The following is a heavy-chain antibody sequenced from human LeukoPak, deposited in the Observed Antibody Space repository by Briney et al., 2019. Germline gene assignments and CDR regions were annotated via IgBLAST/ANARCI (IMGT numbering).Heavy chain of an antibody. CDR2: IIPIFGTA. CDR3: ARAGYDSSGYYYYPDY. D-gene: IGHD3-22*01. Sequence: SVKVSCKASGGTFSSYAISWVRQAPGQGLEWMGGIIPIFGTANYAQKFQGRVTITADESTSTAYMELSSLRSEDTAAYYCARAGYDSSGYYYYPDYWGQGTLVTVSS. CDR1: GGTFSSYA. V-gene: IGHV1-69*13. J-gene: IGHJ4*02.